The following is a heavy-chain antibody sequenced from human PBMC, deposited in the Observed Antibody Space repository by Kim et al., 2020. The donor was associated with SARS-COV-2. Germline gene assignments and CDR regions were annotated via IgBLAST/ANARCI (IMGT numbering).Heavy chain of an antibody. D-gene: IGHD4-17*01. V-gene: IGHV4-34*01. CDR2: INHSGST. CDR3: ARAGDYGDYTARWFDY. J-gene: IGHJ4*02. Sequence: SETLSLTCAVYGGSFSGYYWSWIRQPPGKGLEWIGEINHSGSTNYNPSLKSRVTISVDTSKNQFSLKLSSVTAADTAVYYCARAGDYGDYTARWFDYWGQGTLVTVSS. CDR1: GGSFSGYY.